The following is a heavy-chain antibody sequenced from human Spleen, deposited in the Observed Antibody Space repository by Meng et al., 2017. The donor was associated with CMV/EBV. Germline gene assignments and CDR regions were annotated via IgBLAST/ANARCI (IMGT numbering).Heavy chain of an antibody. J-gene: IGHJ5*02. Sequence: YGGNFNSYSFIWVRQAPGQGLEWVGRIVPLLRTPMFAQRFQGRVTITADRSSSTTYMELSSLRSEDTAVYYCATATYMTTQQGWFDTWGQGTLVTVSS. CDR2: IVPLLRTP. D-gene: IGHD4-11*01. CDR3: ATATYMTTQQGWFDT. CDR1: GGNFNSYS. V-gene: IGHV1-69*08.